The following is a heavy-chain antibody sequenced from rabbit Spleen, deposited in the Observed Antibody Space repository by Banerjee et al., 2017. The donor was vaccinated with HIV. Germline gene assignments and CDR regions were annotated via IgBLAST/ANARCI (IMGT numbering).Heavy chain of an antibody. CDR3: VREAGYGGYGDANL. CDR2: IDTGSSGFT. Sequence: QSLEESGGDLVKPGASLALTCTASGVSFSSSYDMCWVRQAPGKGLEWIACIDTGSSGFTYFATWAKGRFTCSKTSSTTVTLQVSSLTAADTATYFCVREAGYGGYGDANLWGPGTLVTVS. V-gene: IGHV1S40*01. J-gene: IGHJ4*01. CDR1: GVSFSSSYD. D-gene: IGHD6-1*01.